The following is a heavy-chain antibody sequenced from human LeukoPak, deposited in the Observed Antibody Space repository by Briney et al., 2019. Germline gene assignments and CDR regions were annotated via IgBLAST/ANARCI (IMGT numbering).Heavy chain of an antibody. CDR3: ARPRQSRDGYRN. D-gene: IGHD5-24*01. CDR2: INPNSGGT. Sequence: ASVKVSCKASGYTFTGYYMHWVRQAPGQGLEWIGWINPNSGGTNYAQKFQGRVTMTRDTSISTAYMELSRLRSDDTAVYYCARPRQSRDGYRNWGQGTLVTVSS. J-gene: IGHJ4*02. CDR1: GYTFTGYY. V-gene: IGHV1-2*02.